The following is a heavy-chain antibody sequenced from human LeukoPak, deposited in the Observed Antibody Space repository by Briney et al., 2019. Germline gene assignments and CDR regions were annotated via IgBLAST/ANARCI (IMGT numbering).Heavy chain of an antibody. J-gene: IGHJ4*02. D-gene: IGHD5-18*01. V-gene: IGHV1-18*01. CDR2: ISAYNGNT. CDR3: AKEGENHGYSYGYAHFDY. CDR1: GYTFTSYG. Sequence: GASVKVSCKASGYTFTSYGISWVRQAPGQGLEWMGWISAYNGNTNYAQKLQGRVTMTTDTSTSTAYMELRSLRSDDTAVYYCAKEGENHGYSYGYAHFDYWGQGTLVTVSS.